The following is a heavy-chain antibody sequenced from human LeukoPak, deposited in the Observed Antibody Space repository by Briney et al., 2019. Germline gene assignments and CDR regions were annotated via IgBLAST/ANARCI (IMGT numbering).Heavy chain of an antibody. CDR3: ARDRIIYGDYGDAFDI. V-gene: IGHV3-21*01. Sequence: GGSLRLSCAASGFTFSSYSMNWVRQAPGKGLEWVSSISSSSSYIYYADSVEGRFSISRDNAKNSLYLQMNSLRAEDTAVYYCARDRIIYGDYGDAFDIWGQGTMVTVSS. J-gene: IGHJ3*02. D-gene: IGHD4-17*01. CDR1: GFTFSSYS. CDR2: ISSSSSYI.